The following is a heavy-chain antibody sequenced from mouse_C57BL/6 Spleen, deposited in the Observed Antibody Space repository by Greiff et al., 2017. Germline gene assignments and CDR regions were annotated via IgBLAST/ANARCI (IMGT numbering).Heavy chain of an antibody. D-gene: IGHD2-2*01. CDR3: ARSGLWPMVTTNYAMDY. CDR1: GYTFTSYW. J-gene: IGHJ4*01. V-gene: IGHV1-72*01. Sequence: QVQLQQPGAELVKPGASVKLSCKASGYTFTSYWMHWVKQRPGRGLEWIGRIDPNSGGTKYNEKFKSKATLTVDKPSRTAYMQLSSLTSEDSAVYYCARSGLWPMVTTNYAMDYWGQGTSVTVSS. CDR2: IDPNSGGT.